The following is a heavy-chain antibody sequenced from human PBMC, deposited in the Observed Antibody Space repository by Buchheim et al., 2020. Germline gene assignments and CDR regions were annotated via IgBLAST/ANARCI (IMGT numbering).Heavy chain of an antibody. CDR2: INHSGGT. CDR3: ARGLVAVADDC. V-gene: IGHV4-34*01. J-gene: IGHJ4*02. D-gene: IGHD6-19*01. CDR1: GGSFSGYY. Sequence: QVQLQQWGAGLLKPSETLSLTCAVYGGSFSGYYWSWIRQPPGKGLEWIGDINHSGGTNYNPSLKSRVTISVDTSKNQFSLKLNSVTAADTAVYYCARGLVAVADDCWGQGTL.